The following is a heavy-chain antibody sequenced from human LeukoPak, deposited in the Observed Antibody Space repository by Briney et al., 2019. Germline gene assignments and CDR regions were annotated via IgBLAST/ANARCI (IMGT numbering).Heavy chain of an antibody. V-gene: IGHV3-9*01. CDR2: VSWNSGSI. J-gene: IGHJ4*02. CDR3: AKDGSSGNAYYLDY. D-gene: IGHD3-22*01. Sequence: PGGSLRLSCAASGFTFDDYAIHWVRQAPGKGLEWVSGVSWNSGSIAYADSVKGRFSISRDNAKNFLYLQMNSLRPEDTAVYFCAKDGSSGNAYYLDYWGLGTRVTVSS. CDR1: GFTFDDYA.